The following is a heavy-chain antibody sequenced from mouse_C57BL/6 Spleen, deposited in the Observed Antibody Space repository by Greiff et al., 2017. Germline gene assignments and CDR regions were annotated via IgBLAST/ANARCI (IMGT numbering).Heavy chain of an antibody. V-gene: IGHV1-4*01. CDR3: ARSTMITEAWLAY. Sequence: VQLVESGAELARPGASVKMSCKASGYTFPSYTMHWVKQRPGQGLEWIGYINPSSGYTKYNQKFKDKATLTADKSSSTAYMQLSSLTSEDSAVYYCARSTMITEAWLAYWGQGTLVTVSA. D-gene: IGHD2-4*01. CDR2: INPSSGYT. CDR1: GYTFPSYT. J-gene: IGHJ3*01.